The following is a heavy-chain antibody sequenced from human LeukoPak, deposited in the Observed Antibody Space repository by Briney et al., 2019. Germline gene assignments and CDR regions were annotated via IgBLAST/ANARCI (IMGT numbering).Heavy chain of an antibody. D-gene: IGHD2-21*02. Sequence: GGSLRLSCAASGFTFSSYEMNWVRQAPGKRLEWVSYISSSGSTIYYADSVKGRFTISRDNAKNSLYLQMNSLRAEDTAVYYCARIQGDSVSIWGQGTLVTVSS. CDR2: ISSSGSTI. J-gene: IGHJ4*02. CDR3: ARIQGDSVSI. CDR1: GFTFSSYE. V-gene: IGHV3-48*03.